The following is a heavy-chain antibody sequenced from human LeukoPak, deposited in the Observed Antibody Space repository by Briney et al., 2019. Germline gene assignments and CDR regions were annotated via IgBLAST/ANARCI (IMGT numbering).Heavy chain of an antibody. CDR2: IYYNGST. V-gene: IGHV4-39*01. J-gene: IGHJ4*02. CDR1: GGSITSKTYY. CDR3: ARTPPPDFYDSSGDYYEGGDY. Sequence: PSETLSLTCTVSGGSITSKTYYWAWIRQPPGKGLEWIGNIYYNGSTYYTPSLKSRLTISVDASKNQFSLKPSSVAAADTAVYYCARTPPPDFYDSSGDYYEGGDYWGQGTLVTVSS. D-gene: IGHD3-22*01.